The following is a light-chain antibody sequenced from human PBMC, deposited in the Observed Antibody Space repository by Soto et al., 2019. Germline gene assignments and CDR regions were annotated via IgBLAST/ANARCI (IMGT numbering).Light chain of an antibody. CDR3: QQYHRSSGNI. J-gene: IGKJ2*01. CDR1: QSISRW. V-gene: IGKV1-5*03. CDR2: KTS. Sequence: DIQMTQAPSTLSASVGDRVTITCRASQSISRWLAWYQQKPGKAPKLLIYKTSSLESGVPSRFSGSGSGTEFTLTISSLQPDDFAAYYCQQYHRSSGNIFGPGTKLEIK.